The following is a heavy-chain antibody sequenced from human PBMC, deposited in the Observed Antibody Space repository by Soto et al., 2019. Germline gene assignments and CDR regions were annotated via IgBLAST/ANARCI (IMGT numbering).Heavy chain of an antibody. J-gene: IGHJ6*02. CDR2: TFYRSEWYN. CDR3: ARDLGGYMDV. CDR1: GDSVFTNSAAA. D-gene: IGHD6-25*01. V-gene: IGHV6-1*01. Sequence: QVQLQPSGPGLVKPSQALSLTCAISGDSVFTNSAAAWNWIRQSPSRGLEWLGRTFYRSEWYNDYASSLKSRININPDTAKNQFSLQLHSVTPEDTAVYYCARDLGGYMDVWGQGTTVTVSS.